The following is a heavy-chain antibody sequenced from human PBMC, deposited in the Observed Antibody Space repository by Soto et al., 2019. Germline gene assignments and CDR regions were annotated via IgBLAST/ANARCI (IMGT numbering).Heavy chain of an antibody. D-gene: IGHD3-22*01. Sequence: PSETLSLTCAVYGGSFSGYYWTWIRQPPGKGLEWIGEINHSGSTNYSPSLKSRVTISVDTSKNQFSLKLSSVTAADTAVYYCARVAYYYDSSGSSNAFDIWGQVTMVPVSS. V-gene: IGHV4-34*01. CDR3: ARVAYYYDSSGSSNAFDI. J-gene: IGHJ3*02. CDR2: INHSGST. CDR1: GGSFSGYY.